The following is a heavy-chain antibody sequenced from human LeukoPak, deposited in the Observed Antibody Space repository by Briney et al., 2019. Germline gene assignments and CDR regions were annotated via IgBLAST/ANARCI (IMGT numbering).Heavy chain of an antibody. CDR2: ISSSGSI. CDR3: ARDWRDSSGKFPNDAFDI. CDR1: GFTFSSYE. Sequence: GGSLRLSCAASGFTFSSYEMHWVRQAPGKGLEWVSYISSSGSIYYADSVKGRFTISRDNAKNSLYLQMNSLRAEDTAVYYCARDWRDSSGKFPNDAFDIWGQGTMVTVSS. V-gene: IGHV3-48*03. D-gene: IGHD3-22*01. J-gene: IGHJ3*02.